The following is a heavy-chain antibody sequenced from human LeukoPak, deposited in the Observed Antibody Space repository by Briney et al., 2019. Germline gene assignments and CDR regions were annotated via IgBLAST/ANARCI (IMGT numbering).Heavy chain of an antibody. CDR2: IKQDGSEK. J-gene: IGHJ4*02. CDR1: GFTFSSYW. D-gene: IGHD5-12*01. CDR3: ATDIVATLGDY. Sequence: TGGSLRLSCAVSGFTFSSYWMSWVRQAPGKGLEWVANIKQDGSEKYYVDSVKGRFTISRDNAKNSLYLQMNSLRAEDTAVYYCATDIVATLGDYWGQGTLVTVSS. V-gene: IGHV3-7*04.